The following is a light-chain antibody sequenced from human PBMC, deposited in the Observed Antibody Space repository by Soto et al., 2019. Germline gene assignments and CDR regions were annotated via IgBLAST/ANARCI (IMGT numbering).Light chain of an antibody. CDR3: GTWDSSLNAEV. J-gene: IGLJ1*01. CDR2: DNN. V-gene: IGLV1-51*01. Sequence: QSVLTQPPSVSAAPGQRLTISCSGSNSSIENNYVSWYRQLPGTAPKLLIYDNNKRPSGIPDRFSGSKSGTSATLGIAGLQTGDEADYYCGTWDSSLNAEVFGTGTKLTVL. CDR1: NSSIENNY.